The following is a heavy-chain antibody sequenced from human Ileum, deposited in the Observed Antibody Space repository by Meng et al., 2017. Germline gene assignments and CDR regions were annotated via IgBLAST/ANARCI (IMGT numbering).Heavy chain of an antibody. CDR1: GFTFSSYW. CDR2: INKDGSEK. CDR3: ARDFGYFDITIPRPDAVEI. J-gene: IGHJ3*02. V-gene: IGHV3-7*01. D-gene: IGHD3-9*01. Sequence: GGSLRLSCAASGFTFSSYWMSWARQVPGKGLEWVADINKDGSEKSYADSVQGRFTISRDNAKKSLYLQMNSLRGEDTAIYYCARDFGYFDITIPRPDAVEIWGQGTKVTVSS.